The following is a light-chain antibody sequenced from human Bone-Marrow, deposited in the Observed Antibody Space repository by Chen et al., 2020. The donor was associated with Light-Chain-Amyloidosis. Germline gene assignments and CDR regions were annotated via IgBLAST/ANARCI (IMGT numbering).Light chain of an antibody. Sequence: SYELTPPPSVSVSPGQTARITCSGDDLPTKYAYWYQQKPGQAPVLGIHRDTERPSGISERFSGASSGTTATLTISGVQAEAEAYYHCQSADSSGTYEVIFGGGTTLTVL. J-gene: IGLJ2*01. CDR2: RDT. V-gene: IGLV3-25*03. CDR1: DLPTKY. CDR3: QSADSSGTYEVI.